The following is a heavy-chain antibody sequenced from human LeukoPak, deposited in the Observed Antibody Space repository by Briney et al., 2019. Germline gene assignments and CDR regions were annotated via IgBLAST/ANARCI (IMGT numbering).Heavy chain of an antibody. CDR1: GFTFSSYG. Sequence: PGGSLRLSCAASGFTFSSYGMHWVRPAPGKGLEWVAVILYDGSNKYYADSVKGRFTISRDNSKNCVYLRMGSVRAEDRAVYYCARGISHDFWGEGTLVSVSS. CDR2: ILYDGSNK. V-gene: IGHV3-30*03. CDR3: ARGISHDF. D-gene: IGHD2-15*01. J-gene: IGHJ4*02.